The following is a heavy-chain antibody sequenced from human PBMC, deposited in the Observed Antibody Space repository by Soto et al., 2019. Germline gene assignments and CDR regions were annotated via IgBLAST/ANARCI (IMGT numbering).Heavy chain of an antibody. CDR2: ISGSGGST. J-gene: IGHJ5*02. Sequence: GSLRLSCTASGFTFSSYAMSGVRQAPGKGLEWVSAISGSGGSTYYADSVKGRFTISRDNSKNTLYLQMNSLRAEDTAVYYCAKSIVVGQTWFDPWGQGTLVTVSS. CDR3: AKSIVVGQTWFDP. CDR1: GFTFSSYA. D-gene: IGHD3-22*01. V-gene: IGHV3-23*01.